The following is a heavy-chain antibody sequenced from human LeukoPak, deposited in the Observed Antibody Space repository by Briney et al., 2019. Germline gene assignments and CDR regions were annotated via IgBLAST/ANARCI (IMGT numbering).Heavy chain of an antibody. Sequence: PSETLSLTCTVSGGSISSYYWSWLRQPPGKGLEWIGYIYYSGSTNYNPSLKSRVTISVDTSKNQFSLKLSSVTAADTAVYYCARVRVYSGSYGSSLDAFDIWGQGTMVTVSS. J-gene: IGHJ3*02. V-gene: IGHV4-59*08. D-gene: IGHD1-26*01. CDR1: GGSISSYY. CDR2: IYYSGST. CDR3: ARVRVYSGSYGSSLDAFDI.